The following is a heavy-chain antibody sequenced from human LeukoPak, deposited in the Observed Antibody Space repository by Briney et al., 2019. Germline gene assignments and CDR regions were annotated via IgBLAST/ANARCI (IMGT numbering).Heavy chain of an antibody. J-gene: IGHJ4*02. CDR1: VFSFSRYI. Sequence: GGSLRLSRAASVFSFSRYIMNWVRPAPGKGLEWVSSMCNSSSYIYYADSVKGRFTISRDNAKNSLYLQMNSLRAEDTAVYYCARAGYCSSTSCYMGSSDYWGQGTLVTVSS. CDR2: MCNSSSYI. D-gene: IGHD2-2*02. CDR3: ARAGYCSSTSCYMGSSDY. V-gene: IGHV3-21*01.